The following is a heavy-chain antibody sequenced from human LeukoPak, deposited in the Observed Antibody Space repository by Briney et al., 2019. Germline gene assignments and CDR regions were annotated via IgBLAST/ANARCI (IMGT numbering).Heavy chain of an antibody. J-gene: IGHJ4*02. V-gene: IGHV3-48*01. CDR1: GFTFSSYA. D-gene: IGHD2-21*01. CDR3: ARELRPDY. Sequence: GGSLRLSCAASGFTFSSYAMHWVRQAPGKGLEWVSYISTSSSTIYYADSVKGRFTISRDNAKNSLYLHMNSLRVEDTAVYYCARELRPDYWGQGTLVTVSS. CDR2: ISTSSSTI.